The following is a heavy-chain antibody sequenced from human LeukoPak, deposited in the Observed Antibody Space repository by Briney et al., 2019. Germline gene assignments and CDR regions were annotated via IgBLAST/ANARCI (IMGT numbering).Heavy chain of an antibody. V-gene: IGHV3-15*01. CDR3: TTDLSDLDYDYVWGSYRYTPEPFDY. CDR1: GFTFSNAW. Sequence: GGSLRLSCAASGFTFSNAWMSWVRQAPGKGLEWVGRIKSKTDGGTTDYAAPVKGRFTISRDDSKNTLYLQMNSLKTEDAAVYYCTTDLSDLDYDYVWGSYRYTPEPFDYWGQGTLVTVSS. J-gene: IGHJ4*02. D-gene: IGHD3-16*02. CDR2: IKSKTDGGTT.